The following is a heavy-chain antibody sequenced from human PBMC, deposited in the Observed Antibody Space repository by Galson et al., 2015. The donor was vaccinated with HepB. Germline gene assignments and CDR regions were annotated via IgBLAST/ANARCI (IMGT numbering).Heavy chain of an antibody. J-gene: IGHJ3*02. D-gene: IGHD3-3*01. CDR3: AIPYYDFWSGPFAFDI. CDR1: GYTFTGYY. Sequence: SVKVSCKASGYTFTGYYMHWVRQAPGQGLEWMGRINPNSGGTNYAQKFQGRVTMTRDTSISTAYMELSRLRSDDTAVYYCAIPYYDFWSGPFAFDIWGQGTMVTVSS. V-gene: IGHV1-2*06. CDR2: INPNSGGT.